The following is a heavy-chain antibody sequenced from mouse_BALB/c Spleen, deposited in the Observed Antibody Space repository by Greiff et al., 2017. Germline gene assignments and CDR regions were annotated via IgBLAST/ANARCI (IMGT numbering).Heavy chain of an antibody. CDR3: ARGGYGHAWFAY. Sequence: EVKLVESGGGLVKPGGSLKLSCAASGFTFSSYAMSWVRQTPEKRLEWVASISSGGSTYYPDSVKGRFTISRDNARNILYLQMSSLRSEDTAMYYCARGGYGHAWFAYWCQGTLVTVSA. CDR1: GFTFSSYA. J-gene: IGHJ3*01. D-gene: IGHD2-2*01. V-gene: IGHV5-6-5*01. CDR2: ISSGGST.